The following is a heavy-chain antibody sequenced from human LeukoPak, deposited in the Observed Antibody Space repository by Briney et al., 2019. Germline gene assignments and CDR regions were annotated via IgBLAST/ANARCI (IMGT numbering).Heavy chain of an antibody. CDR1: GYTFTGYY. CDR2: INPNSGGT. D-gene: IGHD2-2*03. V-gene: IGHV1-2*02. Sequence: ASVKVSCKASGYTFTGYYMHWVRQAPGQGLEWMGWINPNSGGTNYAQKLQGRVTMTRETSISTAYMELSRLRSDDTAVYYCARVGYCSSTSCSDWFDPWGQGTLVTVSS. J-gene: IGHJ5*02. CDR3: ARVGYCSSTSCSDWFDP.